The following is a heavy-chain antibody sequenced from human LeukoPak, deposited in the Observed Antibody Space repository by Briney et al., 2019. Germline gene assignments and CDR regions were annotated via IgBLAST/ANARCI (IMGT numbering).Heavy chain of an antibody. CDR3: ARAFPGGIAAKFDY. J-gene: IGHJ4*02. Sequence: PSETLSLTCTVSGGSISTYYWSWIRQPPGKGLEWIGYIYYSGNTNSNPSLKSRVTISADTSKNQISLKLSSVTAADAAVYYCARAFPGGIAAKFDYWGQGTLVTVSS. CDR1: GGSISTYY. V-gene: IGHV4-59*01. CDR2: IYYSGNT. D-gene: IGHD6-13*01.